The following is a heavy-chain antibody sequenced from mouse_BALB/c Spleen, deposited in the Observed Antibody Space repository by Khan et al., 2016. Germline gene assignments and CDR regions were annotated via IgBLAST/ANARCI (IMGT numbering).Heavy chain of an antibody. Sequence: QIQLVQSGPELKKPGETVKISCKASAYTFTDYLMHWVKLAPGKGLKWMGWINTETGEPTYADDFKGRFAFSLETSASTAYLQINNLKNEDTATYVCALCGYVGFAHWGQGTLVTVSA. J-gene: IGHJ3*01. CDR2: INTETGEP. CDR1: AYTFTDYL. D-gene: IGHD1-2*01. V-gene: IGHV9-2-1*01. CDR3: ALCGYVGFAH.